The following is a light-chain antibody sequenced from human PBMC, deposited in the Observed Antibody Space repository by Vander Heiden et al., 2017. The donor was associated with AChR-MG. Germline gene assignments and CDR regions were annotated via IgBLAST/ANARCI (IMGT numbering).Light chain of an antibody. CDR1: QSVLYNSKNKNY. Sequence: DIVMTQSPDSLAGSLGERATINCKSSQSVLYNSKNKNYLSWYQHKQGQPPKLLIYWASTRESGVPDRFSGSGSGTDFTLTISNLQAEDVAVYYCQQYYSTPPSFGGGTKVEL. J-gene: IGKJ4*01. CDR2: WAS. V-gene: IGKV4-1*01. CDR3: QQYYSTPPS.